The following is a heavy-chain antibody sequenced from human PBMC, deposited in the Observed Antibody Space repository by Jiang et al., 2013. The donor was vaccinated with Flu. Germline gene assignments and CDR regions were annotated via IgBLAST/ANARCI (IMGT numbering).Heavy chain of an antibody. CDR3: ARPKGPEDYYYGMDV. CDR1: GYSFTSYW. Sequence: SGYSFTSYWIGWVRQMPGKGLEWMGIIYPGDSDTRYSPSFQGQVTISADKSISTAYLQWSSLKASDTAMYYCARPKGPEDYYYGMDVWGQGTTVTVSS. V-gene: IGHV5-51*01. CDR2: IYPGDSDT. J-gene: IGHJ6*02.